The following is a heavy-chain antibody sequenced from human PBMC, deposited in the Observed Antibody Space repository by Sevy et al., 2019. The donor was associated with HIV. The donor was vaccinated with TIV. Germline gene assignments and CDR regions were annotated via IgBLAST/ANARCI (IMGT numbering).Heavy chain of an antibody. CDR2: IWSDGSKK. CDR3: ARNGALDY. V-gene: IGHV3-33*01. Sequence: GGSLRLSCAASGFNFNNYGMHWVRQAPGKGLQWVAVIWSDGSKKFHADSVKGRFTISRDNAKNTLFLQMNRLRAEDTAVYYCARNGALDYWGQRTLVTVSS. J-gene: IGHJ4*02. D-gene: IGHD2-8*01. CDR1: GFNFNNYG.